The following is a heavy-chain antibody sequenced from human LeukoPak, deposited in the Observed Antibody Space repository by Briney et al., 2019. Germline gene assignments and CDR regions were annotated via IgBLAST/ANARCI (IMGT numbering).Heavy chain of an antibody. D-gene: IGHD4-17*01. J-gene: IGHJ4*02. Sequence: PSETLSLTCTVSGGSISSYYWSWIRQPPGKGLEWIGYIYYSGSTNYNPSLKSRVTISVDTSKNQFSLKLSSVTAADTAVYYCARFLRVPPDYFDYWGQGTLVTVSS. V-gene: IGHV4-59*01. CDR1: GGSISSYY. CDR3: ARFLRVPPDYFDY. CDR2: IYYSGST.